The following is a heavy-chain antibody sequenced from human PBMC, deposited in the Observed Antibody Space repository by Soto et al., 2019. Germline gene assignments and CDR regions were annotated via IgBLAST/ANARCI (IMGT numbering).Heavy chain of an antibody. D-gene: IGHD3-3*01. V-gene: IGHV3-23*01. CDR1: GFTKSNYD. CDR2: ISGRGTAT. CDR3: ARGKGGDFWSGHSFDY. J-gene: IGHJ4*02. Sequence: GGSLRLSCAASGFTKSNYDISWVRQAPGKGLEWVSGISGRGTATYYADSVKGRFTISRDNSKNTLYLQMNSLRAEDTAVYYCARGKGGDFWSGHSFDYWGQGTLVTVSS.